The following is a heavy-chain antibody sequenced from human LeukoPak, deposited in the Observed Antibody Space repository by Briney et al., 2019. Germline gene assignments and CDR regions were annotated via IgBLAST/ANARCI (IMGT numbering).Heavy chain of an antibody. J-gene: IGHJ4*02. CDR2: ISSSSSYI. CDR1: GFTVSSYN. V-gene: IGHV3-21*01. D-gene: IGHD3-22*01. CDR3: AKGGYSYDSSGHNYLDY. Sequence: GGSLRLSCAASGFTVSSYNMNWVRQAPGKGLEWVSSISSSSSYIDYADSVKGRFTISRDNSKNTLYLQMNSLRTDDTAVYYCAKGGYSYDSSGHNYLDYWGQGTLVTVSS.